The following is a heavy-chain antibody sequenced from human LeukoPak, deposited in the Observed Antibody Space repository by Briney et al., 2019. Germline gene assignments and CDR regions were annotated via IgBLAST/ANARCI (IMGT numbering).Heavy chain of an antibody. CDR3: ARERTGRPDDY. CDR2: ISAYNGNT. CDR1: GYTFTGYY. Sequence: ASVKVSCKASGYTFTGYYMHWVRQAPGQGLEWMGWISAYNGNTNYAQKLQGRVTMTTDTSTSTAYMELRSLRSDDTAVYYCARERTGRPDDYWGQGTLVTVSS. J-gene: IGHJ4*02. D-gene: IGHD1-1*01. V-gene: IGHV1-18*04.